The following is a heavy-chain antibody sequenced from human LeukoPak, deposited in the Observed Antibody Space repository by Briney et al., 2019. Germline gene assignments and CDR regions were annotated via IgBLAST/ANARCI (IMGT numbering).Heavy chain of an antibody. Sequence: PSETLSLTCAVSGGSFSGYYWTWIRQPPGKGLEWIGEINHSGSANYNPSPMSRVTISLDTSKNHFSLSLSSVTAADTAVYYCARGQGTVTTHWGQGTLVTVSS. V-gene: IGHV4-34*01. CDR3: ARGQGTVTTH. CDR1: GGSFSGYY. D-gene: IGHD4-11*01. J-gene: IGHJ4*02. CDR2: INHSGSA.